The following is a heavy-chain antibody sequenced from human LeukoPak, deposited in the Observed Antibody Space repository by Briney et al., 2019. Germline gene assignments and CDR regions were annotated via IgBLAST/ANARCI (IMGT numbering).Heavy chain of an antibody. D-gene: IGHD3-22*01. Sequence: GGSLRLSCAASGFTVSTYWMHWVRQAPGKGLVWVSRIKSDGSTNYADSVKGRFTISRDNANNTLSLQMNSLRPEDTGVSYCARAASEIGGYYPVSFRHWGQGTLVTVSS. J-gene: IGHJ1*01. CDR2: IKSDGST. V-gene: IGHV3-74*01. CDR1: GFTVSTYW. CDR3: ARAASEIGGYYPVSFRH.